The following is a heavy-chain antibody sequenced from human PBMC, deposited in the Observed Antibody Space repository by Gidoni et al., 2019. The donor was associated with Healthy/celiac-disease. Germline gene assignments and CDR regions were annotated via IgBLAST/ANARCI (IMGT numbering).Heavy chain of an antibody. D-gene: IGHD2-2*01. CDR1: GFTFGDDG. V-gene: IGHV3-20*04. J-gene: IGHJ5*02. Sequence: EVQLVESGGGVVRPGVSLRLSCAASGFTFGDDGISWVRQSPGNGLGWVSGINWNCGSTGYADSVKGLFPISRDNAKNSLYLQMNSLRAEDTALYYCARDWKVPAGTWGNWFDPWGQGTLVTVSS. CDR3: ARDWKVPAGTWGNWFDP. CDR2: INWNCGST.